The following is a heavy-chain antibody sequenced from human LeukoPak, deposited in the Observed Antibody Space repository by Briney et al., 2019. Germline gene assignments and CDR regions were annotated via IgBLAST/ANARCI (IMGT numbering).Heavy chain of an antibody. D-gene: IGHD3-10*01. Sequence: GGSLRLSCVASGFIFSSYSMNWVRQAPGKGLEWVSSISSSSSYIYYSDSVKGRFTISRDNAKNSLYLQMNSLRADDTAVYYCARAPYYYYDSGSGTRVTGNPDYWGQGTLVTVSS. J-gene: IGHJ4*02. CDR2: ISSSSSYI. V-gene: IGHV3-21*01. CDR3: ARAPYYYYDSGSGTRVTGNPDY. CDR1: GFIFSSYS.